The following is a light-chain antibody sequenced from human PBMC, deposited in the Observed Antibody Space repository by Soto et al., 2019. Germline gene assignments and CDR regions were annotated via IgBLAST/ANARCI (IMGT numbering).Light chain of an antibody. CDR2: ANS. CDR3: QSYDSSLSGYV. V-gene: IGLV1-40*01. CDR1: SSNIGSGYD. Sequence: QSVLTQPPSVSGAPGQRVTISCTGSSSNIGSGYDVHWYQQLPGTAPKLLIYANSNRPSGVPDRFSGSKSGTSASLAITGLQAEDEADYYCQSYDSSLSGYVFGTGTKSPS. J-gene: IGLJ1*01.